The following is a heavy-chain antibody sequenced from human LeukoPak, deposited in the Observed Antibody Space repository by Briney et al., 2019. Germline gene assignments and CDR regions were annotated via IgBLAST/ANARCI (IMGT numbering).Heavy chain of an antibody. J-gene: IGHJ4*02. CDR1: GFTFSKYS. CDR2: ISSSSSYI. D-gene: IGHD6-25*01. V-gene: IGHV3-21*01. CDR3: AGGGPAKGFDY. Sequence: TGGSLRLSCAVSGFTFSKYSMNWVRQAPGKGLEWVSSISSSSSYIYYADSVKGRFTISRDNAKNSLYLQMNSLRAEDTAVYYCAGGGPAKGFDYWGQGTLVTVSS.